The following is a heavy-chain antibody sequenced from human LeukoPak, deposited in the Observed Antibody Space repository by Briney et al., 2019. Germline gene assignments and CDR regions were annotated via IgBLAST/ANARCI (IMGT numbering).Heavy chain of an antibody. CDR2: ITRSSSTI. Sequence: GGSLRLSCAASGFTFSSYSMNWVRQAPGKGLEWVSYITRSSSTIYYADSVKGRFTISRDNSKNTLYLQMTSLRAEDTAVYYCARGYGDYYFDYWGQGTLVTVSS. CDR1: GFTFSSYS. D-gene: IGHD4-17*01. V-gene: IGHV3-48*01. J-gene: IGHJ4*02. CDR3: ARGYGDYYFDY.